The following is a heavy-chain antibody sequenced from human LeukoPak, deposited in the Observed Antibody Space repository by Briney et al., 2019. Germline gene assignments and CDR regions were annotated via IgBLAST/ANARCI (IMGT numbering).Heavy chain of an antibody. D-gene: IGHD3-10*01. Sequence: SETLSLTCAVYGGSFSGYYWSWIRQPPGKGLEWIGEINHSGSTNYNPSLKGRVTISVDTSKNQFSLKLSSVTAEDTAVYYCARGLTMLPDYWGQGTLVTVPS. J-gene: IGHJ4*02. CDR1: GGSFSGYY. CDR3: ARGLTMLPDY. V-gene: IGHV4-34*01. CDR2: INHSGST.